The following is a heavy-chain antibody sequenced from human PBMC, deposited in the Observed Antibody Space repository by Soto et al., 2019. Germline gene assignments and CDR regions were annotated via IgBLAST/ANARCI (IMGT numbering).Heavy chain of an antibody. V-gene: IGHV3-7*01. CDR1: GFTFSSYW. CDR3: AVVPAASLHNWFDP. D-gene: IGHD2-2*01. CDR2: IKQDGSEK. Sequence: EVQLVESGGGLVQPGGSLRLSCAASGFTFSSYWMSWVRQAPGKGLEWVANIKQDGSEKYYVDSVKGRFTISRDNAKNSLYLQMNSLRAEDTAVYYCAVVPAASLHNWFDPWGQGTLVTVSS. J-gene: IGHJ5*02.